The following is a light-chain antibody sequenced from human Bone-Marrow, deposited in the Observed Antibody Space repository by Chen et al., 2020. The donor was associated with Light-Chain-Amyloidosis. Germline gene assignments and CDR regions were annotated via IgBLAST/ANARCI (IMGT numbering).Light chain of an antibody. Sequence: DVQMTQSPSSVSASVGDRVTITCQASKDIKNYLNWYQQKPGKAPKLLIYDVSNLETGVPSRFSGSGFGTDFTFTISSLQPEDIATHFCQQFDDIPLTFGPGTKVDFK. CDR1: KDIKNY. CDR3: QQFDDIPLT. V-gene: IGKV1-33*01. CDR2: DVS. J-gene: IGKJ3*01.